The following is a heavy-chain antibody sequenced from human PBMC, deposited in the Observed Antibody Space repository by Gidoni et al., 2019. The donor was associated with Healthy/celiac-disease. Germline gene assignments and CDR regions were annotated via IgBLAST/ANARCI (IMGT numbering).Heavy chain of an antibody. V-gene: IGHV3-23*01. CDR2: ISGSGGST. CDR3: AKYLLTPMGITIFFPPGTYYFDY. D-gene: IGHD3-9*01. Sequence: EVQLLESGGGLVQPGGSLRLSCAASGFTFSSYAISWVRQAPGKGLEWVSAISGSGGSTYYADSVKGRFTISRDNSKNTLYLQMNSLRAEDTAVYYCAKYLLTPMGITIFFPPGTYYFDYWGQGTLVTVSS. CDR1: GFTFSSYA. J-gene: IGHJ4*02.